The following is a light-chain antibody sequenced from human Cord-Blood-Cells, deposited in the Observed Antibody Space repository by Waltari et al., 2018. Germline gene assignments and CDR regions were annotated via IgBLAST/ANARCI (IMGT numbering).Light chain of an antibody. V-gene: IGLV2-14*01. Sequence: QSALPQPASVSGSPGQSITISCTGTSSDVGGYNYSSWYQQHPGKAPKRMIYDVSNRPSGVSNRFSGSKSGNTAALTISGLQAEDEADYYCSSYTSSSWVFGGGTKLTVL. CDR1: SSDVGGYNY. CDR3: SSYTSSSWV. CDR2: DVS. J-gene: IGLJ3*02.